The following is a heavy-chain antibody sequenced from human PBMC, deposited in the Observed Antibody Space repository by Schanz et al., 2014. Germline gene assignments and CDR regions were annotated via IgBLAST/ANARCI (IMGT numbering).Heavy chain of an antibody. Sequence: VQLLDSGGGLVQPGGSLRLSCAAYGFTLSSYAMHWVRQAPGKGLEWVALISNDGSIKYYADSVKGRFTISRDNSKNTLYLHMNTLRSDDTAVYYCARSAGRDFWSGYYTRFDYWGQGTLVTVSS. V-gene: IGHV3-30-3*01. CDR1: GFTLSSYA. J-gene: IGHJ4*02. CDR2: ISNDGSIK. D-gene: IGHD3-3*01. CDR3: ARSAGRDFWSGYYTRFDY.